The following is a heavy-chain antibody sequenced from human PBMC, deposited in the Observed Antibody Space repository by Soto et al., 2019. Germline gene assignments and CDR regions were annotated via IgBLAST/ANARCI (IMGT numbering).Heavy chain of an antibody. D-gene: IGHD3-16*01. Sequence: ASVKVSCKASGYTFTGYYMHWVRQAPGQGLEWMGWINPNSGGTNYAQKFQGWVTMTRDTSISTAYMELSRLRSDDTAVYYCARDRHYVFGRGHVAFDLGGKGTRVT. CDR3: ARDRHYVFGRGHVAFDL. J-gene: IGHJ3*01. CDR1: GYTFTGYY. V-gene: IGHV1-2*04. CDR2: INPNSGGT.